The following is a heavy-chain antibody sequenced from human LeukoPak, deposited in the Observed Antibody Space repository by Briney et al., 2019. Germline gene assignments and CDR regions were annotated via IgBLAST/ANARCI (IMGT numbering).Heavy chain of an antibody. Sequence: GGSLRLSCAASGFTFSSYAMNWIRQAPGKGLEWVSSISISGSTMYYADSVKGRLTISRDNAKNSLYLQMNSLRAEDTAVYYCARSSDSSSLQYFQHWGQGTLVTVSS. J-gene: IGHJ1*01. V-gene: IGHV3-48*04. CDR2: ISISGSTM. D-gene: IGHD6-6*01. CDR1: GFTFSSYA. CDR3: ARSSDSSSLQYFQH.